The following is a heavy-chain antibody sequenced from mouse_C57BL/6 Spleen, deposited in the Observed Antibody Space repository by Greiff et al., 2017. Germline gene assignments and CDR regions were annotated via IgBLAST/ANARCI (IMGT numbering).Heavy chain of an antibody. CDR1: GYTFTSYW. D-gene: IGHD1-1*01. CDR3: ARPSYGSSYWFAY. J-gene: IGHJ3*01. Sequence: QVQLQQSGAELVKPGASVKLSCKASGYTFTSYWMQWVKQRPGQGLEWIGEIDPSDSYTNYNQKFKGKATLTVDTSSSTAYMQLSSLTSEDSAVYYCARPSYGSSYWFAYWGQGTLVTVSA. CDR2: IDPSDSYT. V-gene: IGHV1-50*01.